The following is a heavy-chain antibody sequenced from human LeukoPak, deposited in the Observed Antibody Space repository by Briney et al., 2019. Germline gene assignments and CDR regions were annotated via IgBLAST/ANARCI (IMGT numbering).Heavy chain of an antibody. J-gene: IGHJ5*02. V-gene: IGHV3-64*01. CDR2: ISSNGGST. Sequence: QPSGSLRLSCAASGFTFSSYAMHWIRQPPGKGLEYVSSISSNGGSTYYANSVKGRFTTYRDNSKNELYLQMGSLRAEDMAVYYCARDAGHCNSFDCYDTWLDPWGKGTLVTVSS. CDR1: GFTFSSYA. D-gene: IGHD2/OR15-2a*01. CDR3: ARDAGHCNSFDCYDTWLDP.